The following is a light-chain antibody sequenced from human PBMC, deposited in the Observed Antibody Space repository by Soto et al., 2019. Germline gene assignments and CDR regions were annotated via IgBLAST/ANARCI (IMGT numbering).Light chain of an antibody. Sequence: QSALTQPASVSGXPGQSITISCTGTSSDVGGYDYVSWYQQHPGKAPKLIIYEVSNRPSGVSDRFSGSKSGNTASLTISGLQAEDEADYYCSSYTSSSTLVFGGGTKVTVL. CDR3: SSYTSSSTLV. CDR2: EVS. J-gene: IGLJ2*01. CDR1: SSDVGGYDY. V-gene: IGLV2-14*01.